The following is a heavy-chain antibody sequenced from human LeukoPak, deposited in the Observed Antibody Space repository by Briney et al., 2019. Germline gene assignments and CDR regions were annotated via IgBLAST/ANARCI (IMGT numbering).Heavy chain of an antibody. Sequence: ASVNVSCKASGYTFTGYYIHWVRQAPGQGLEWMGWINPNSGGTSYAQRFQGRVTMTRDTSISTAYMELSRLRSDDTAVYYCARVSYYGSGSYYDASFDYWGQGTLVTVSS. J-gene: IGHJ4*02. CDR3: ARVSYYGSGSYYDASFDY. CDR2: INPNSGGT. CDR1: GYTFTGYY. V-gene: IGHV1-2*02. D-gene: IGHD3-10*01.